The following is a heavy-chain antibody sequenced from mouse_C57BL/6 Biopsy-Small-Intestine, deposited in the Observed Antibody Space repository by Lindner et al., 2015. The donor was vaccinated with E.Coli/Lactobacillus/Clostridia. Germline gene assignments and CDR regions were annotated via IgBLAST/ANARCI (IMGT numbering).Heavy chain of an antibody. J-gene: IGHJ2*01. CDR1: GYAFSSSW. V-gene: IGHV1-82*01. CDR3: ARVYDY. CDR2: IYPGDGDT. Sequence: VQLQESGPELVKPGASVKISRKASGYAFSSSWMNWVKQRPGKGLEWIGRIYPGDGDTNYNGKFKGKATLTADKSSSTAYMQLSSLTSEDSAVYFCARVYDYWGQGTTLTVSS.